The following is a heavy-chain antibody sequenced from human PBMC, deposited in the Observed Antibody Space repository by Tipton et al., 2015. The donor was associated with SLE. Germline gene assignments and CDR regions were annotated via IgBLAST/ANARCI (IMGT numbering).Heavy chain of an antibody. D-gene: IGHD5-12*01. Sequence: TLSLTCAVYGGSFSGYYWSWIRQPPGKGLEWIGSIYHSGSTYYNPSLKSRVTISVDTSKNQFSLKLSSVTAADTAVYYCASYSGYDSLFDYWGQGTLVTVSS. CDR1: GGSFSGYY. CDR3: ASYSGYDSLFDY. V-gene: IGHV4-34*01. CDR2: IYHSGST. J-gene: IGHJ4*02.